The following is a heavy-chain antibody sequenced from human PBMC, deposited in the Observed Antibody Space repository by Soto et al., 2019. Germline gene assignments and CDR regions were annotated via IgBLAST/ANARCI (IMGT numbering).Heavy chain of an antibody. CDR1: GFTFSSYA. J-gene: IGHJ4*02. Sequence: PGGSLRLSCSASGFTFSSYAMHWVRQAPGKGLEYVSAISSNGGSTYYADSVKGRFTISRDNSKNTLYLQMGSLRAEDTAVYYCVKELADFWSGYSDYWGQGTLVTVSS. CDR3: VKELADFWSGYSDY. D-gene: IGHD3-3*01. CDR2: ISSNGGST. V-gene: IGHV3-64D*06.